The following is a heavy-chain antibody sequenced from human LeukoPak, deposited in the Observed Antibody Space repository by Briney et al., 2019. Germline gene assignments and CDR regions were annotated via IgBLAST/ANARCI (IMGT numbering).Heavy chain of an antibody. CDR3: ARDVCSSTSCYTNYYMDV. J-gene: IGHJ6*03. Sequence: SETLSLTCTVSGGSISSYYWSWIRQPPGKGLEWIGYIYYSGSTNYNPSLKSRVTISVDTSKNQFSLKVSSVTAADTAVYYCARDVCSSTSCYTNYYMDVWGKGTTVTVSS. D-gene: IGHD2-2*02. CDR2: IYYSGST. V-gene: IGHV4-59*01. CDR1: GGSISSYY.